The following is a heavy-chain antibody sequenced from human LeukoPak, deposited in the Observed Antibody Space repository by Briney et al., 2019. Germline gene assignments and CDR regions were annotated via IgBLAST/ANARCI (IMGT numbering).Heavy chain of an antibody. V-gene: IGHV4-61*02. CDR2: IYTSGST. D-gene: IGHD6-19*01. CDR1: GGSISSGSYY. Sequence: SETLSLTCTVSGGSISSGSYYWSWIRQPAGKGLEWIGRIYTSGSTNYNPSLKSRVTISVDTSKNHFSLKLTSVTAADTAVYYCARTTTGYSSGWASSYFDYWGQGTLVTVSS. J-gene: IGHJ4*02. CDR3: ARTTTGYSSGWASSYFDY.